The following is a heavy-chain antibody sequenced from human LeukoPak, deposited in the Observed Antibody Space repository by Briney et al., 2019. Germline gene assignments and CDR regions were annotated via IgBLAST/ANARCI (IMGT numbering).Heavy chain of an antibody. CDR2: ISWNSGSI. CDR3: AKDITITIFGGRGALDI. V-gene: IGHV3-9*03. CDR1: GFTFDDYA. Sequence: GRSLRLSCAASGFTFDDYAMHWVRQAPGKGLEWVSGISWNSGSIGYADSVKGRFTISRDNAKNSLYLQMNSLRAEDMALYYCAKDITITIFGGRGALDIWGQGTMVTVSS. D-gene: IGHD3-3*01. J-gene: IGHJ3*02.